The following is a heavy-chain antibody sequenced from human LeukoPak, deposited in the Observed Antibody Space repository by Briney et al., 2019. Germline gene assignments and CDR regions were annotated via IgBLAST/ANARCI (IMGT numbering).Heavy chain of an antibody. Sequence: SGATLVNPTQTLTLTCTFSGFSLSTSGMCVSWIRQPPGKALEWLARIDWDDDKYYSTSLKTRLTISKDTSKNQVVLTMTNMDPANTATYYCARISYYYDRSGYYHIDVWGKGNTVTVSS. D-gene: IGHD3-22*01. V-gene: IGHV2-70*11. J-gene: IGHJ6*03. CDR3: ARISYYYDRSGYYHIDV. CDR1: GFSLSTSGMC. CDR2: IDWDDDK.